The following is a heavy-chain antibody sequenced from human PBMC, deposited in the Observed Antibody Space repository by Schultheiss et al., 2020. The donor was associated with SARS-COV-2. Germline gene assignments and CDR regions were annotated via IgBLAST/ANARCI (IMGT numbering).Heavy chain of an antibody. J-gene: IGHJ4*02. CDR3: ARKAYSSGWGHFDY. D-gene: IGHD5-18*01. Sequence: GGSLRLSCAASGFTLSNFAMHWVRQAPGKGLEWVAVISYDGSNKYYADSVKGRFTISRDTARNSLYLQMNSLRADDTAVYFCARKAYSSGWGHFDYWGQGTLVTVSS. CDR1: GFTLSNFA. CDR2: ISYDGSNK. V-gene: IGHV3-30-3*01.